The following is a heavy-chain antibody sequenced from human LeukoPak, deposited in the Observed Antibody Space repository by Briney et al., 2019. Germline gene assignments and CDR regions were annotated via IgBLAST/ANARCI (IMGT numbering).Heavy chain of an antibody. Sequence: SETLSLTCTASGGSISSSNVYWGWIRQPPGKGLEWIGSIHYSGSTYYNPSLKRRVTVSVDTSKNQFTVNLSSVTAADTAVYYCTRHFGSGRDDYWGQGTLVTVSS. CDR2: IHYSGST. J-gene: IGHJ4*02. CDR1: GGSISSSNVY. CDR3: TRHFGSGRDDY. D-gene: IGHD3-10*01. V-gene: IGHV4-39*01.